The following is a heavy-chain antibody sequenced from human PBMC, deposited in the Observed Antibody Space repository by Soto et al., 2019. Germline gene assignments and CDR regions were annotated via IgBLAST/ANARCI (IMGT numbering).Heavy chain of an antibody. D-gene: IGHD6-6*01. J-gene: IGHJ6*02. CDR2: ISYDGSNK. CDR1: GFTFSSYA. V-gene: IGHV3-30-3*01. CDR3: ARDLIAALWKFHYYYYYGMDV. Sequence: GGSLRLSCAASGFTFSSYAMHWVRQAPGKGLEWVAVISYDGSNKYYADSVKGRFTISRDNSKNTLYLQMNSLRAEDTAVYYCARDLIAALWKFHYYYYYGMDVWGQGTTVTVSS.